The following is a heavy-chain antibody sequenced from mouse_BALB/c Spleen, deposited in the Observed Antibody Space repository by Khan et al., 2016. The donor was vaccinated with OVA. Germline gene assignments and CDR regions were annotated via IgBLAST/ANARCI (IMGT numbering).Heavy chain of an antibody. CDR2: INTNNGDT. V-gene: IGHV1-26*01. CDR3: ARGLFDV. Sequence: VQLKQSGPELVKPGASVKVSCMASGYTLTDYYLKWMQQSHGKSLEWIGDINTNNGDTFYNQKFKGKATLTVDKSSSTAFLQLTSLTSEDSAVGCYARGLFDVWGAGTSVTVSS. D-gene: IGHD3-1*01. CDR1: GYTLTDYY. J-gene: IGHJ1*01.